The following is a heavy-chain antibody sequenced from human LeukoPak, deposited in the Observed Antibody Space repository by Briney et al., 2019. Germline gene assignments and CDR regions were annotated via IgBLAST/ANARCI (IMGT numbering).Heavy chain of an antibody. Sequence: LRLSCAASGFTFSSYWMSWIRQPPGKGLEWIGYIYHSGSTYYNPSLKSRVTISVDRSKNQFSLKLSSVTAADTAVYYCARDSMVRGVLWFDPWGQGTLVTVSS. V-gene: IGHV4-30-2*01. CDR1: GFTFSSYW. J-gene: IGHJ5*02. CDR3: ARDSMVRGVLWFDP. D-gene: IGHD3-10*01. CDR2: IYHSGST.